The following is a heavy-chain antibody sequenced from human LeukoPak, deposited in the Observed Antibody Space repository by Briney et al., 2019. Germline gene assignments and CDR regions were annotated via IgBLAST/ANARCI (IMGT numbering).Heavy chain of an antibody. Sequence: SETLSLTCAVYGGSFSGYYWSWIRQPPGKGLEWIGEINHSGSTNYNPSLKSRVTISVDTSKNQFSLKLSSVTAADTAVYYCARGRGYQCFGYFDYWGQGTLVTVSS. J-gene: IGHJ4*02. V-gene: IGHV4-34*01. CDR3: ARGRGYQCFGYFDY. D-gene: IGHD2-2*01. CDR2: INHSGST. CDR1: GGSFSGYY.